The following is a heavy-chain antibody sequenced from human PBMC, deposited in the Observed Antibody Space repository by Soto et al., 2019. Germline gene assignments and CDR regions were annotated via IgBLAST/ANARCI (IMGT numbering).Heavy chain of an antibody. J-gene: IGHJ4*02. CDR2: ISRSSSTI. CDR3: ARDLEWMIPPLRNCGGDCYTDY. V-gene: IGHV3-48*02. D-gene: IGHD2-21*02. Sequence: EVQLVESGGGLVQPAGSLRLSCAASGFTFSSYSMNWVRQAPGKGLEWVSYISRSSSTIYYADSGKGRFTISRDNAKNSLYLQMHSLRDEDTAVYYCARDLEWMIPPLRNCGGDCYTDYWGQGTLVTVSS. CDR1: GFTFSSYS.